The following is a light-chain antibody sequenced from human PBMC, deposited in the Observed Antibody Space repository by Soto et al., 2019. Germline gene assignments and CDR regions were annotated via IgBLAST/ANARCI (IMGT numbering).Light chain of an antibody. V-gene: IGLV2-14*01. CDR3: NSYTSSRSLV. J-gene: IGLJ3*02. Sequence: QSALTQPASVSGSPGQSITISCTGTSSDIGGYNYVSWYQHHPGKAPQLMIYEVSNRPSGVSNRFSGSKSGNTASLTISGLQAEDEADYYCNSYTSSRSLVFGGGTQLTVL. CDR2: EVS. CDR1: SSDIGGYNY.